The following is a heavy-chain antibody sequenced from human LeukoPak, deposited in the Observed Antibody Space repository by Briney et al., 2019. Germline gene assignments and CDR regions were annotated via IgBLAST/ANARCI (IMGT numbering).Heavy chain of an antibody. V-gene: IGHV3-23*01. Sequence: GGSLRLSCAASGFTFSSYAMSWVRQAPGKGLEWVSGISSSGTSTYYADFVKGRITISRDNSKNTLYVQMNSLRAGDTAVYYCAKGLGDSCYSALDYWGQGTLVTVSS. D-gene: IGHD2-15*01. CDR1: GFTFSSYA. CDR3: AKGLGDSCYSALDY. CDR2: ISSSGTST. J-gene: IGHJ4*02.